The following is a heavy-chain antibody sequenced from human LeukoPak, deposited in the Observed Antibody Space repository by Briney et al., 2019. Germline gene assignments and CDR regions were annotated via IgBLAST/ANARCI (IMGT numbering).Heavy chain of an antibody. J-gene: IGHJ4*02. D-gene: IGHD3-9*01. CDR3: ARESPDWEFDY. V-gene: IGHV3-23*01. CDR1: GLTFSNYA. CDR2: ISGSGGST. Sequence: GGSLRLSCAASGLTFSNYAMTWVRQAPGKGLEWVSAISGSGGSTYYADSVKGRFTISRDNSKNTLYLQMNSLRAEDTAVYYCARESPDWEFDYWGQGTLVTVSS.